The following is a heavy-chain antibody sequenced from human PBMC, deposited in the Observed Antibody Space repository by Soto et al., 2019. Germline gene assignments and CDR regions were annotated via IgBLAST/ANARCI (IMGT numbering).Heavy chain of an antibody. CDR1: GYSISSGSY. Sequence: SETLSLTCTFSGYSISSGSYCAWIRQPPGKGPEWIASIYHGGTTFYNPSLKSRITISVDTSNNQFSLKLTSVTAADTAVYYCARVHVMVVAGSTFDYWGHGTLVTVSS. D-gene: IGHD6-19*01. CDR3: ARVHVMVVAGSTFDY. V-gene: IGHV4-38-2*02. CDR2: IYHGGTT. J-gene: IGHJ4*01.